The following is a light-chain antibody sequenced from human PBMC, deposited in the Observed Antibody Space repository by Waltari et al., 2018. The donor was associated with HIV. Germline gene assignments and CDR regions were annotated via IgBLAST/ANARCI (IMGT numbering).Light chain of an antibody. CDR3: LQSDKWPRT. Sequence: VLLTQSPATLSVSPGERVTLSCRASQSVSSSLAWYQLKPGQAPRLLIYGASTRASGVPARLTATGSVTQFTLTVSNLQSDDFALYFCLQSDKWPRTFGQGTKLEIK. V-gene: IGKV3-15*01. J-gene: IGKJ1*01. CDR1: QSVSSS. CDR2: GAS.